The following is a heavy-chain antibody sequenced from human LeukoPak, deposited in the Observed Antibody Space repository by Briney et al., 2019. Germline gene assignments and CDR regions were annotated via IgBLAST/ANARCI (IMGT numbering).Heavy chain of an antibody. CDR1: GYTFTGYF. CDR2: INPSSGAT. D-gene: IGHD2-2*01. CDR3: ARDRAVVPVYGMDV. V-gene: IGHV1-2*02. J-gene: IGHJ6*02. Sequence: ASVMVSCRAFGYTFTGYFMHWVRQAPGQGLEWVGWINPSSGATNYAQKFQGRVTMTRDTSIATAYMEVSRLTSDDTAVYYCARDRAVVPVYGMDVWGLGTTVTVSS.